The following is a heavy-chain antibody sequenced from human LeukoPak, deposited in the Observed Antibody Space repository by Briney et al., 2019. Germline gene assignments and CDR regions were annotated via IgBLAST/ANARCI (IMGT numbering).Heavy chain of an antibody. D-gene: IGHD1-1*01. CDR1: GFTVSSNY. CDR3: AKVYVWNEYYFDY. J-gene: IGHJ4*02. CDR2: IYSGGST. V-gene: IGHV3-66*01. Sequence: GGSLRLSCAASGFTVSSNYMSWVRQAPGKGLEWVSVIYSGGSTYYADSVRGRFTISRDNSKNTLYLQMNSLRAEDTAVYYCAKVYVWNEYYFDYWGQGTLVTVSS.